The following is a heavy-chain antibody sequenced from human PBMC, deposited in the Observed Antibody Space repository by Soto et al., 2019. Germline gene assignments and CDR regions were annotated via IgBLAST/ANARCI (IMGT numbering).Heavy chain of an antibody. V-gene: IGHV3-23*01. CDR1: GFTFSSYA. CDR2: ISGSGGST. J-gene: IGHJ4*02. D-gene: IGHD3-22*01. Sequence: EVQLLESGGGLVQPGGSLRLSCAASGFTFSSYAMSWVRQAPGTGLEWVSAISGSGGSTYYADSVKGRFTISRDNSKNTLYLQMNSLRAEDTAVYYCAKDKGSSGYYDYWGQGTLVTVSS. CDR3: AKDKGSSGYYDY.